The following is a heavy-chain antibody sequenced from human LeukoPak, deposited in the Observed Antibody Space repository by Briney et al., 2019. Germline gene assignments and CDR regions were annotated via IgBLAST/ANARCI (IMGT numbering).Heavy chain of an antibody. CDR1: GGSISSSNW. D-gene: IGHD3-10*01. CDR2: IYHSGST. Sequence: SETLSLTCAVSGGSISSSNWWSWVRQPPGKGLEWIGEIYHSGSTNYTPSLKSRVTISVDKSKNQFSLKLSSVTAADTAVYYCARDTLYGSGSRWGQGTLVTVST. V-gene: IGHV4-4*02. J-gene: IGHJ4*01. CDR3: ARDTLYGSGSR.